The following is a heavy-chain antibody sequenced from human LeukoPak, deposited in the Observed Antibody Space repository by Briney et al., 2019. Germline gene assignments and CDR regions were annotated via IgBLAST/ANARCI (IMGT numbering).Heavy chain of an antibody. CDR3: ARADIVVVPAAAYYYYYYGMDV. J-gene: IGHJ6*02. D-gene: IGHD2-2*01. Sequence: VASVKVSCKASGYTFTSYGISWVRQAPGQGLEWMGWISAYNGNTNYAQKLQGRVTMTTDTSTSTAYMELRSLRSDDTAVYYCARADIVVVPAAAYYYYYYGMDVWGQGTTVTVSS. V-gene: IGHV1-18*01. CDR1: GYTFTSYG. CDR2: ISAYNGNT.